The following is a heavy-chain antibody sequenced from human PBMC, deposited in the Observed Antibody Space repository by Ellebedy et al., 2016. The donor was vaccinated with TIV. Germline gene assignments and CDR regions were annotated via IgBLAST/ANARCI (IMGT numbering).Heavy chain of an antibody. CDR1: GGSISRSSYH. CDR2: IHYTGAT. D-gene: IGHD3-10*01. Sequence: MPSEILSLTCTVSGGSISRSSYHWGWVRQPPGKGLEWIGTIHYTGATSYNPSLKSRVTISVDTSKNQFSLKLTSVTAADTAVYYCARLLRRFGAVDPWGQGTLVTVSS. V-gene: IGHV4-39*01. J-gene: IGHJ5*02. CDR3: ARLLRRFGAVDP.